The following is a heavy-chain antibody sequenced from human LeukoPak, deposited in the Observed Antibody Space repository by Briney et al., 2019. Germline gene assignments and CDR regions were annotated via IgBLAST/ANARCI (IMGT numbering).Heavy chain of an antibody. CDR3: ARAKSSSWYDY. J-gene: IGHJ4*02. CDR2: INPNSGGT. V-gene: IGHV1-2*06. CDR1: GYTFTDYY. Sequence: ASVTVSCKASGYTFTDYYMHWVGQAPGQGLEWMGRINPNSGGTNYAQKFQGRVTMTRDTSISTADMELSRLRSDGRAVYYCARAKSSSWYDYWGQGTRVTVSS. D-gene: IGHD6-13*01.